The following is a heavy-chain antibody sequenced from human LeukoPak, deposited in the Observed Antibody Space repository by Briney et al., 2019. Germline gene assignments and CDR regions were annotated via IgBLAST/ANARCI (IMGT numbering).Heavy chain of an antibody. D-gene: IGHD6-13*01. CDR2: INHSGST. J-gene: IGHJ4*02. V-gene: IGHV4-34*01. CDR3: ARGAGDY. Sequence: GSLRLSCAASGFTVSSNYMSWVRQPPGKGLEWIGEINHSGSTNYNPSLKSRVTISVDTSKNQFSLKLSSVTAADTAVYYCARGAGDYWGQGTLVTVSS. CDR1: GFTVSSNY.